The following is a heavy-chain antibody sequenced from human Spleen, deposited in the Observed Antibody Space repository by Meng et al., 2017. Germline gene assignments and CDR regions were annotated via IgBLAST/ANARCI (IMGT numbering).Heavy chain of an antibody. V-gene: IGHV3-30*04. CDR1: GFIFSSYD. CDR2: ISYHGSNK. Sequence: GESLKISCAASGFIFSSYDMHWVRQAPGKGLEWVAVISYHGSNKYYADSVKGRFTISRDNSKNTLYLQMNSLRAEDTAVYHCARDRNWTGNGGGMDVWGQGTTVTVSS. D-gene: IGHD1-20*01. J-gene: IGHJ6*02. CDR3: ARDRNWTGNGGGMDV.